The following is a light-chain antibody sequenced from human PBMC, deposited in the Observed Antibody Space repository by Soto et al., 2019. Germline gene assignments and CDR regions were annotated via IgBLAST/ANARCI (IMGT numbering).Light chain of an antibody. CDR1: EAISSTF. CDR3: QQYGRSQFT. Sequence: EIVLTQSPGTLSLSPGERAALSCRASEAISSTFLAWYQQKPGQAPRLLIYGVSSRAAGIPDRFSGSGSGTDFTLTISRLEPEDVAVYYCQQYGRSQFTFGPGTRVDIK. CDR2: GVS. V-gene: IGKV3-20*01. J-gene: IGKJ3*01.